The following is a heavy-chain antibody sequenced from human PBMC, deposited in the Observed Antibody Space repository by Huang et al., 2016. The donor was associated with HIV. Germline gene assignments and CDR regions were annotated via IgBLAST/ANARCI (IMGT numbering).Heavy chain of an antibody. V-gene: IGHV3-30*14. J-gene: IGHJ4*02. CDR1: GFTFRDHS. CDR2: ISFDGRNK. D-gene: IGHD6-19*01. Sequence: QVQLVESGGGVVQPGRYLRLSCAVSGFTFRDHSMPWVRQGPGKGLEWVAFISFDGRNKFYADFVRGRFTISRDNSKNILYLQLNSLTPADTSIYYCARDTTTVAGLDFWGQGALVTVSS. CDR3: ARDTTTVAGLDF.